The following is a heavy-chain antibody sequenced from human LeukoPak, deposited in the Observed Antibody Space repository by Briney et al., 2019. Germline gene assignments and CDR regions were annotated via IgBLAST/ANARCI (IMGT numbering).Heavy chain of an antibody. V-gene: IGHV4-39*01. J-gene: IGHJ4*02. D-gene: IGHD3-10*01. Sequence: KPSETLSLTCTVSGGSISSSSFYWGWIRQPPGKGLEWIGSIYYTGATNSNPSLKSRVTISVDTSKDQFSLKLSSVTAADTAVYYCARHGIYVSGSYYNLLAYFFDYWGRGALVTVSS. CDR3: ARHGIYVSGSYYNLLAYFFDY. CDR2: IYYTGAT. CDR1: GGSISSSSFY.